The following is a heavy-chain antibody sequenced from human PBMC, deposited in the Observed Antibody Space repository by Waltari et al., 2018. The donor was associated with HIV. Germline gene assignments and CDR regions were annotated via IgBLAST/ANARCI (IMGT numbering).Heavy chain of an antibody. V-gene: IGHV4-34*01. CDR1: GGSFSGYY. CDR2: INHSGST. Sequence: QVQLQQWGAGLLKPSETLSLTCAVYGGSFSGYYWSWIRQPPGKGLEWIGEINHSGSTNYNPSLKSRVTISVDTSKNQFSLKLSSVTAADTAVYYCAGFDTGSWFDPWGQGTLVTVSS. D-gene: IGHD5-18*01. J-gene: IGHJ5*02. CDR3: AGFDTGSWFDP.